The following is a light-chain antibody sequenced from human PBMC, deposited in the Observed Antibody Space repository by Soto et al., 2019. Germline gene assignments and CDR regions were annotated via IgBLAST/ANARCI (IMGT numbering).Light chain of an antibody. CDR3: QQYDSSPKT. CDR1: QSVSSSY. V-gene: IGKV3-20*01. CDR2: GAS. Sequence: EIVLTQSPGTLSLSPGERATLPCRASQSVSSSYLAWYQQKPGQAPRLLIYGASSRATGIPDRFSGSGSGTDFTLTISRLEPEDFAVYYCQQYDSSPKTFGQGTKVDI. J-gene: IGKJ1*01.